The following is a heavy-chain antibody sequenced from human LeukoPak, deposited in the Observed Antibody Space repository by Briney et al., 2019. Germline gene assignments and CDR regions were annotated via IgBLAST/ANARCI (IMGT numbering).Heavy chain of an antibody. Sequence: PGVSLRPSCAASGFTFSTYSMNWVRQAPGQRLHCVSSISGSSTYINYGDSVKGRFTVSRANAKNSVYLQMSSLRPEDTAVYYCTRDYGGTEGVFDYWGQGSLVTVSS. CDR2: ISGSSTYI. J-gene: IGHJ4*02. CDR1: GFTFSTYS. D-gene: IGHD1-1*01. V-gene: IGHV3-21*01. CDR3: TRDYGGTEGVFDY.